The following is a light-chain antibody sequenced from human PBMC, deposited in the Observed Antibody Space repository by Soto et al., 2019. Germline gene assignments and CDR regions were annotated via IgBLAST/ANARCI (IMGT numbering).Light chain of an antibody. J-gene: IGKJ1*01. CDR2: SAS. CDR3: QQGYSSPTEPT. CDR1: QTIANY. V-gene: IGKV1-39*01. Sequence: DIQMTQSPSSLSASVGDSVTITCRASQTIANYLNWYQQKPGMPPNLLIYSASTLQRGVPSRFSGSGSGTVFTLTISSLQPEDFATYFCQQGYSSPTEPTLGQGTKVDIK.